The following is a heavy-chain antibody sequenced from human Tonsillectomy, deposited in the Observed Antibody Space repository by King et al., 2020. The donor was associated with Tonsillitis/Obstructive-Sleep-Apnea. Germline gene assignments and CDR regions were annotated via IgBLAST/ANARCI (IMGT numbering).Heavy chain of an antibody. D-gene: IGHD4-17*01. CDR2: ISGSGGST. Sequence: VQLVESGGGLVQPGESLRLSCAASGFTFSSFAMTWVRQAPGKGLEWVSIISGSGGSTYYADAVKGRFTISRDNSKNTLYLQMNSLRAEDTAVYYCAIGAYYGAYEAVYYFDYWGQGTLVTVSS. CDR3: AIGAYYGAYEAVYYFDY. CDR1: GFTFSSFA. V-gene: IGHV3-23*04. J-gene: IGHJ4*02.